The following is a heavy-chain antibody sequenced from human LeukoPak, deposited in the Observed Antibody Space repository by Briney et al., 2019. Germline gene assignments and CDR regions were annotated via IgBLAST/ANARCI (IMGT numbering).Heavy chain of an antibody. CDR3: AGSSGWWAHDY. D-gene: IGHD6-19*01. CDR2: ISGSGSDT. Sequence: GGSLKLSGAASGLTFTNYGMTWVRQAPGKGLEWVSSISGSGSDTYYADSVKGRFTISRDNSKNTLYVQMVSLRAEDTAIYYCAGSSGWWAHDYWGQGTLVTVSS. J-gene: IGHJ4*02. CDR1: GLTFTNYG. V-gene: IGHV3-23*01.